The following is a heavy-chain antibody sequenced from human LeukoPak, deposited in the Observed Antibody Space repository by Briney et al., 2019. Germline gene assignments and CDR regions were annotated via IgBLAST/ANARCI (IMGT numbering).Heavy chain of an antibody. V-gene: IGHV3-53*01. CDR2: IYSGGDT. J-gene: IGHJ4*02. D-gene: IGHD3-10*02. CDR3: ARVYNYVFDY. Sequence: GGSLRLSCAASGFTVSSSHMTWVRQAVGKGLEWVSFIYSGGDTSYAASVKGRFTISRDNSKNTLYLQMNSLRAEDTAVYYCARVYNYVFDYWGQGTLVTVSS. CDR1: GFTVSSSH.